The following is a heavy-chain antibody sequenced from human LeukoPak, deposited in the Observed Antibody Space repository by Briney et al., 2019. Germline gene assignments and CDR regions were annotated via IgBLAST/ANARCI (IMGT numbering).Heavy chain of an antibody. D-gene: IGHD3-3*01. CDR2: IKSKTDGGTT. CDR3: TTVNPDYDFWSGSRG. Sequence: GGSLRLSCAASGFTVSSNYMSWVRQAPGKGLEWVGRIKSKTDGGTTDYAAPVKGRFTISRDDSKNTLYLQMNSLKTEDTAVYCCTTVNPDYDFWSGSRGWGQGTLVTVSS. CDR1: GFTVSSNY. J-gene: IGHJ4*02. V-gene: IGHV3-15*01.